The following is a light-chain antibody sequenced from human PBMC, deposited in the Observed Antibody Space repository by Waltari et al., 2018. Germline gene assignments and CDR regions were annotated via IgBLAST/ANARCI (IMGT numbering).Light chain of an antibody. Sequence: EVVLTQSPGTLSLSPGERATLSCRASQNIGRTLTWYQQKPGQSPRLLMYGASIRAAGTPDRFSGSGSVTDFILTITRLEPEDFAVYYCQNYERLPVTFGQGTKVEIK. CDR2: GAS. CDR1: QNIGRT. CDR3: QNYERLPVT. J-gene: IGKJ1*01. V-gene: IGKV3-20*01.